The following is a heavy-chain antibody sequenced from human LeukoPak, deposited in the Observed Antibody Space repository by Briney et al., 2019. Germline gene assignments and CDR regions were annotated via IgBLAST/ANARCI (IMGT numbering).Heavy chain of an antibody. CDR1: GGTFSSYA. V-gene: IGHV1-69*05. Sequence: SVKVSCKASGGTFSSYAISWVRQAPGQGLEWMGGIIPIFGTANYAQKFQGRVTITTDESTSTAYMELSSLRSEDTAVYYCARGPAGTFYYYCMDVWGKGTTVTVSS. D-gene: IGHD6-13*01. CDR2: IIPIFGTA. CDR3: ARGPAGTFYYYCMDV. J-gene: IGHJ6*03.